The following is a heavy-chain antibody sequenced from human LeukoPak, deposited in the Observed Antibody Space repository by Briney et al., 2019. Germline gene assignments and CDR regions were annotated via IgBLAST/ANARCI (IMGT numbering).Heavy chain of an antibody. V-gene: IGHV3-48*03. Sequence: PGGSLRLSCAASGFTFSSYEMNWVRQAPGKGLEWVSYISSSGSTINYADSVKGRFTISRDNAKNSLYLQMNSLRAGDTAVYYCARDFHIFDYWGQGTLVTVSS. D-gene: IGHD2/OR15-2a*01. J-gene: IGHJ4*02. CDR2: ISSSGSTI. CDR3: ARDFHIFDY. CDR1: GFTFSSYE.